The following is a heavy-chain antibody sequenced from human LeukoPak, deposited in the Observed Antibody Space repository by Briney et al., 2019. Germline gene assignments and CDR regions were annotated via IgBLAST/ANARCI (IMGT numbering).Heavy chain of an antibody. CDR1: GYSISSDYY. Sequence: SETLSLTCAVSGYSISSDYYWGWIRQPPGKGLEWIGSIYQSGSTHYNPSLKSRVTISVDTSKNQFSPKLSSVTAADTAVYYCARNSSSDGYKSARSFDLWGRGTLVTVSS. D-gene: IGHD5-24*01. J-gene: IGHJ2*01. V-gene: IGHV4-38-2*01. CDR3: ARNSSSDGYKSARSFDL. CDR2: IYQSGST.